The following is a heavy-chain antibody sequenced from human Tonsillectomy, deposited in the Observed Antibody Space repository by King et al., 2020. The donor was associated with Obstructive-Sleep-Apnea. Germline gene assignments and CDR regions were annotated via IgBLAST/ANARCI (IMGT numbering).Heavy chain of an antibody. Sequence: VQLVESGGGVVQPGRSLRLSCAASGFTFSSYGMNWVRQAPGKGLEWVAVISYDGSNKYYADSVKGRFTVSRDNTKNTLYLQMNSLRPEDTAVYYCAKEMIAAAATGGMDVWGQGTTVTVSS. V-gene: IGHV3-30*18. J-gene: IGHJ6*02. CDR3: AKEMIAAAATGGMDV. CDR2: ISYDGSNK. D-gene: IGHD6-13*01. CDR1: GFTFSSYG.